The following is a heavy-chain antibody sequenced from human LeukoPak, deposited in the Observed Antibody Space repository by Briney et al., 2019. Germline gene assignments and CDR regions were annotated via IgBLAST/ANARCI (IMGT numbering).Heavy chain of an antibody. V-gene: IGHV3-23*01. Sequence: GGSLRLSCAASGFTFSSYAMSWVRQAPGKGLEWVSAISGSGGSTYYADSVKGRFTISRDNSKNTLYLQMNSLRAEDTAVYYRAPREAWELLRNYWGQGTLVTVSS. D-gene: IGHD1-26*01. CDR2: ISGSGGST. CDR3: APREAWELLRNY. J-gene: IGHJ4*02. CDR1: GFTFSSYA.